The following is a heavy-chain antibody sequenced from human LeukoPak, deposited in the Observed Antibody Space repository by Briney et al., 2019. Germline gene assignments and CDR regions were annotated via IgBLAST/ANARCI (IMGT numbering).Heavy chain of an antibody. CDR3: ARARVGATSRFDY. Sequence: SETLSLTCTVSGGSISSSSYYWGWIRQPPGKGLEWIGSIYYSGSTYYNPSLKSRVTISVDTSKNQFSLKLSSVTAADTAVYYCARARVGATSRFDYWGQGTLVTVSS. CDR1: GGSISSSSYY. D-gene: IGHD1-26*01. V-gene: IGHV4-39*07. J-gene: IGHJ4*02. CDR2: IYYSGST.